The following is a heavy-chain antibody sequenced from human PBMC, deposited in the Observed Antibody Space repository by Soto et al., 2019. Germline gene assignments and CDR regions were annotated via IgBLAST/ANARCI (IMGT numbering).Heavy chain of an antibody. D-gene: IGHD2-15*01. CDR2: ISYDGSNN. V-gene: IGHV3-30-3*01. J-gene: IGHJ6*02. CDR1: GFTFSSYA. Sequence: QVQLVESGGGVVQPGRSLRLSCAASGFTFSSYAMHWVRQAPGKGLEWVAVISYDGSNNYYADSVKGRFTISRDNSKNTLYLQMNSLRAEDTAVYYCARMASFYCSGGSCYPTYGMDVWGQGTTVTLSS. CDR3: ARMASFYCSGGSCYPTYGMDV.